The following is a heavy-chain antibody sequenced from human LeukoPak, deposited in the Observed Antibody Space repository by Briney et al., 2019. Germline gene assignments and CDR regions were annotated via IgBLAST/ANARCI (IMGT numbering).Heavy chain of an antibody. Sequence: GGSLRLSCAASGFTFSSYSMNWVRQAPGKGLEWVSSISSSSSYIYYADSVKGRFTISRDNAKNTLYLQMNSLRGEDTAVYYCARLRGSGDFDYWGQGTLVTVSS. D-gene: IGHD2-15*01. CDR3: ARLRGSGDFDY. V-gene: IGHV3-21*04. CDR1: GFTFSSYS. CDR2: ISSSSSYI. J-gene: IGHJ4*02.